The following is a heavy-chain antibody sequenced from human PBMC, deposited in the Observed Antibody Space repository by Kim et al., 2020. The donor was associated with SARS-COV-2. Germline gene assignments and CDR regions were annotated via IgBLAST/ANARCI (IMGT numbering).Heavy chain of an antibody. J-gene: IGHJ4*02. Sequence: GGSLRLSCAVSGFPLNSYAMSWVRQAPGKGLEWVATVSGDDGRTFYADSVRGRFTISRDNSKNTVHMQLRSLRVEDTALYHWVPGTVLAFWGQGTLVSV. CDR1: GFPLNSYA. V-gene: IGHV3-23*01. CDR2: VSGDDGRT. D-gene: IGHD1-1*01. CDR3: VPGTVLAF.